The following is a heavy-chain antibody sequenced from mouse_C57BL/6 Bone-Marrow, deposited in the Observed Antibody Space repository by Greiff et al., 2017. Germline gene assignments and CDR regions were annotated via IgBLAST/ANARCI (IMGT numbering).Heavy chain of an antibody. CDR2: ISNGGGST. J-gene: IGHJ3*01. CDR3: ARPYYGSPFAY. V-gene: IGHV5-12*01. D-gene: IGHD1-1*01. Sequence: EVHLVESGGGLVQPGGSLKLSCAASGFTFSDYYMYWVRQTPEKRLEWVAYISNGGGSTYYPDTVKGRFTISRDNAKNTLYLQMSRLKSEDTAMYYCARPYYGSPFAYWGQGTLVTVSA. CDR1: GFTFSDYY.